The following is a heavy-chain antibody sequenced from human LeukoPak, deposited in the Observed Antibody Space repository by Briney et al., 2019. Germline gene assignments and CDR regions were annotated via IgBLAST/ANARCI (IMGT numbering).Heavy chain of an antibody. CDR2: ISGSGGST. CDR1: GFRFSAYG. D-gene: IGHD6-19*01. J-gene: IGHJ4*02. CDR3: AKDRQQWLERLFDY. Sequence: PGGSLRLSCDASGFRFSAYGMSWVRQAPGKGLEWVSAISGSGGSTYYADSVKGRFTISRDNSKNTLYLQMNSLRAEDTAVYYCAKDRQQWLERLFDYWGQGTLVTVSS. V-gene: IGHV3-23*01.